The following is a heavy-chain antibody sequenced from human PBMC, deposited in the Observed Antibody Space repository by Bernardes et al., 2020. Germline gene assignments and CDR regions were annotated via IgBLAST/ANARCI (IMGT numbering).Heavy chain of an antibody. V-gene: IGHV3-15*07. CDR2: IKSKTDGGTT. CDR1: GFTFSNAW. D-gene: IGHD3-3*01. Sequence: GGSLRLSCAASGFTFSNAWMNWVRQAPGKGLEWVGRIKSKTDGGTTDYAAPVKGRFTISRDDSKNTLYLQMNSLKTEDTAVYYCTTNNFGVVIIPVTYYYYYYMDVWGKGTTVTVSS. J-gene: IGHJ6*03. CDR3: TTNNFGVVIIPVTYYYYYYMDV.